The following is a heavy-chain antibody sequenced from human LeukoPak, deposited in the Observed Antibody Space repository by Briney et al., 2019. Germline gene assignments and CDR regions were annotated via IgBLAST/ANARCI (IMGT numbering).Heavy chain of an antibody. J-gene: IGHJ4*02. CDR2: ISDSGGST. V-gene: IGHV3-23*01. CDR1: RFTFSSYA. D-gene: IGHD2-2*01. CDR3: AREWGKYCSSTSCYSVRFFDY. Sequence: PGGSLRLACAASRFTFSSYAMSWVRQAPGKWLEWVSGISDSGGSTYYADSVKGRFTISRDNSKNTLYVQMNRLRAEDTAVYYCAREWGKYCSSTSCYSVRFFDYWGQGTLVTVSS.